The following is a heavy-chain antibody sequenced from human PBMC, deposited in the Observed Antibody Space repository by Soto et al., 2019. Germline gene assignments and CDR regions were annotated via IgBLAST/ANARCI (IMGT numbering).Heavy chain of an antibody. J-gene: IGHJ6*02. D-gene: IGHD6-13*01. Sequence: EVQLVESGGGLVQPGGSLRLSCAASGFTFSNYWMSWVRQAPGKRLEWVGNIKQDGSEKNYVDSVKGRFTISRDNAKNSLFLQMNSLRAEDTAVYYCARIASAGRGWDVWGQGTTVIVSS. CDR3: ARIASAGRGWDV. CDR1: GFTFSNYW. CDR2: IKQDGSEK. V-gene: IGHV3-7*01.